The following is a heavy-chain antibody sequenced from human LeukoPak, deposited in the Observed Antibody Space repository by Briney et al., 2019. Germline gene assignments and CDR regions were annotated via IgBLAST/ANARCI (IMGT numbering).Heavy chain of an antibody. Sequence: GGSLRLYCAASGFTFSSYAMHWVRQAPGKGLEWVAVISYDGSNKYYADSVKGRFTISRDNSKNTLYLQMNSLRAEDTAVYYCASLLRFLEWLSKDYGMDVWGQGTTVTVSS. V-gene: IGHV3-30-3*01. CDR1: GFTFSSYA. D-gene: IGHD3-3*01. CDR2: ISYDGSNK. CDR3: ASLLRFLEWLSKDYGMDV. J-gene: IGHJ6*02.